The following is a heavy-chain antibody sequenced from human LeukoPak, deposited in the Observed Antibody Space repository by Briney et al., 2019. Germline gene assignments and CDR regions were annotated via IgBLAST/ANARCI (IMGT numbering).Heavy chain of an antibody. J-gene: IGHJ4*02. CDR1: GYSINSGHY. CDR3: ARVRGFLDY. Sequence: SETLSLTCAVSGYSINSGHYWGWIRQPPGKGLGWIGCGYYSGTTHYNPSLKSRVSISVDTSKNQFAVKLSSVTAADTAVYFCARVRGFLDYWGQGTLVTVSS. CDR2: GYYSGTT. V-gene: IGHV4-38-2*01. D-gene: IGHD3-10*01.